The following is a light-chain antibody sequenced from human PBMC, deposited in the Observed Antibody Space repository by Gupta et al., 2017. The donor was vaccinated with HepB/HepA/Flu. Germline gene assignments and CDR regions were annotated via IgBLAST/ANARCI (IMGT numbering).Light chain of an antibody. CDR1: QSISNN. Sequence: EIVMTQSPATMSVPPGERATLSCRASQSISNNLAWHQQKPGQAPLLLIDGASTMATGIPTRFTGCRSGTEFPLTRSRLPTEDFAFYSFQPDKKWPPLTFGAGTKVEIK. CDR2: GAS. J-gene: IGKJ4*01. V-gene: IGKV3-15*01. CDR3: QPDKKWPPLT.